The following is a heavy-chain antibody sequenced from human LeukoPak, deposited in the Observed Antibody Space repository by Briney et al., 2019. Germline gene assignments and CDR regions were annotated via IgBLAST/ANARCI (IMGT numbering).Heavy chain of an antibody. CDR3: ARTRVAAGLYYFEY. V-gene: IGHV5-51*01. Sequence: GESLRISCKLSEYSYGTWIGWVRQMPGKGLEWMGIIYPYDSETRYSPSFQGQVTISVDTSINTAYLHWSILKASDTAMYYCARTRVAAGLYYFEYWGQGTLLTVSS. CDR2: IYPYDSET. J-gene: IGHJ4*02. CDR1: EYSYGTW. D-gene: IGHD6-13*01.